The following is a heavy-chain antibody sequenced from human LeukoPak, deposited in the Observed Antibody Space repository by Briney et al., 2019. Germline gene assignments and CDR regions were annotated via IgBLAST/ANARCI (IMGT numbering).Heavy chain of an antibody. CDR3: AREVLGDQYSSSWSFDY. V-gene: IGHV1-69*13. CDR2: IIPIFGTA. CDR1: GGTFSSYA. Sequence: SVKVSCKASGGTFSSYAISWVRQAPGQGLEWMGGIIPIFGTANYAQKFQGRVTITADESTSTAYMELSSLRSEDTAVYYCAREVLGDQYSSSWSFDYWGQGTLVTVSS. D-gene: IGHD6-13*01. J-gene: IGHJ4*02.